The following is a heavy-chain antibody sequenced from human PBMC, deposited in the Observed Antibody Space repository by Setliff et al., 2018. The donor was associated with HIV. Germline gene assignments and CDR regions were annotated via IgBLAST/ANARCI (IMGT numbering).Heavy chain of an antibody. CDR2: ISAYNGNT. CDR3: ATDKGTTLSSYYYYYMDV. CDR1: GYTFTSYG. Sequence: GASVKVSCKSSGYTFTSYGISWVRQAPGQGLEWMGWISAYNGNTNYAQKLQGRVTMTTDTSTSTAYMELRSLRSDDTAVYYCATDKGTTLSSYYYYYMDVWGKGTTVTVSS. D-gene: IGHD4-4*01. V-gene: IGHV1-18*01. J-gene: IGHJ6*03.